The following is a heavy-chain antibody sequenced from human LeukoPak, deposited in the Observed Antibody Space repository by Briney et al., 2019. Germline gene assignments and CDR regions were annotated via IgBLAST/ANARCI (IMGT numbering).Heavy chain of an antibody. V-gene: IGHV3-21*01. Sequence: GGSLRLSCAASGFTFSSYSMNWVRQAPGKGLEWVSSISSSSSYIYYADSVKGRFTISRDNAKNSLYLQMNSLRAEDTAVYYCAREANSGYGPYYFDYWGQGTLVTVSS. CDR3: AREANSGYGPYYFDY. CDR2: ISSSSSYI. D-gene: IGHD5-12*01. J-gene: IGHJ4*02. CDR1: GFTFSSYS.